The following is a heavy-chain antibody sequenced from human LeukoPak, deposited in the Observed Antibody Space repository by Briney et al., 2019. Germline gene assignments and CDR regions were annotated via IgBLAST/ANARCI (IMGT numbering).Heavy chain of an antibody. CDR3: TRDLTISGPIGI. Sequence: ASVKVSCKASGGTFSSYAISWVRQAPGQGVEWMGGLDPNSGGTNYAQDFQGRVTITRHTPINTAYMELSRLRSDDTAKYYCTRDLTISGPIGIWGQGTLVTVSA. CDR2: LDPNSGGT. D-gene: IGHD3-9*01. CDR1: GGTFSSYA. V-gene: IGHV1-2*02. J-gene: IGHJ4*02.